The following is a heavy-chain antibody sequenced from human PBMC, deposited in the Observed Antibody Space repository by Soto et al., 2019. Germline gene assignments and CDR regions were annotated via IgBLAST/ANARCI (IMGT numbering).Heavy chain of an antibody. CDR2: IYYSGST. CDR3: ARNLHGERYTFDY. V-gene: IGHV4-30-4*01. Sequence: SETLSLTCTVSGGSISSGDYYWSWIRQPPGKGLEWIGYIYYSGSTYYNPSLKSRVTISVDTSKNQFSLKLSSVTAADTAVYYCARNLHGERYTFDYWGQGTLVTVSS. CDR1: GGSISSGDYY. J-gene: IGHJ4*02. D-gene: IGHD1-1*01.